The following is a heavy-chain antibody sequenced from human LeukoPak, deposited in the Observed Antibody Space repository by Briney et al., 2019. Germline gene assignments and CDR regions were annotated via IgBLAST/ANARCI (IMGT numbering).Heavy chain of an antibody. CDR2: INSDGSST. J-gene: IGHJ5*02. V-gene: IGHV3-74*01. D-gene: IGHD3-22*01. CDR1: GFTFSSHW. CDR3: ASPPYYYDSSGYYH. Sequence: GGSLRLSCAASGFTFSSHWMHWVRQAPGKGLVLVSRINSDGSSTSYADSVKGRFTISRDNAKNTLYLQMNSLRAEDTAVYYCASPPYYYDSSGYYHWGQGTLVTVSS.